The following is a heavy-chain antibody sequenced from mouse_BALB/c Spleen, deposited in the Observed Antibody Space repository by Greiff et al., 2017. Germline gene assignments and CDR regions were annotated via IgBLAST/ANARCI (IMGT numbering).Heavy chain of an antibody. CDR2: IYPGDGDT. V-gene: IGHV1-80*01. CDR3: TRADPRNAMDY. Sequence: QVQLQQSGAELVRPGSSVKISCKASGYAFSSYWMNWVKQRPGQGLEWIGQIYPGDGDTNYNGKFKGKATLTADKSSSTAYMQLSSLTSEDSAVYFCTRADPRNAMDYWGQGTSVTVSS. J-gene: IGHJ4*01. CDR1: GYAFSSYW.